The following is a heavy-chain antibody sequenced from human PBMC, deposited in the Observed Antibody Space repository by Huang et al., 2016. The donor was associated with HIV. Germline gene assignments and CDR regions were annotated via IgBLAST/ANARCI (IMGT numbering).Heavy chain of an antibody. Sequence: EVQLVQSGAVVKKPGESLKISCKGSGYTFNGYWIGWVRQMPGKGLEWIGIYYPGDSDTTDVPSFQGQVTISADKSISTAYLQWSGLKASDTAMYYCARQGVGDFVVEPTGLGAFDIWGQGTMVTVSS. D-gene: IGHD2-2*01. CDR2: YYPGDSDT. J-gene: IGHJ3*02. V-gene: IGHV5-51*01. CDR1: GYTFNGYW. CDR3: ARQGVGDFVVEPTGLGAFDI.